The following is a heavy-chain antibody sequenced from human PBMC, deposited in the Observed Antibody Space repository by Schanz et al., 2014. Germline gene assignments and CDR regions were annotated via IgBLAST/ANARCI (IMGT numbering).Heavy chain of an antibody. CDR3: ARDPQYYYGSGRGY. CDR1: GFTFTSYS. J-gene: IGHJ4*02. D-gene: IGHD3-10*01. V-gene: IGHV3-30*02. Sequence: QVQLVQSGGGVVQPGGSLRLSCAASGFTFTSYSMHWVRQAPGRGLEWVAFIRYDGSSKYYADSVRGRFTISRDDSKKTLYVQMNSLTSEDTAVYYCARDPQYYYGSGRGYWGQGIQVTVSP. CDR2: IRYDGSSK.